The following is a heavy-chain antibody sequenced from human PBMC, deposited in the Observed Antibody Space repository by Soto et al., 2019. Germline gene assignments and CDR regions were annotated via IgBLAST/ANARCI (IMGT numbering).Heavy chain of an antibody. CDR3: GRGRSGQIVVFY. J-gene: IGHJ4*02. V-gene: IGHV1-2*02. CDR1: VYTFTCHY. D-gene: IGHD1-26*01. CDR2: IGPESGAT. Sequence: VKVSCHTSVYTFTCHYIHWVRQAPQQGPEWMGEIGPESGATRYAQKFRGRVTMTMDTSITTVYMELKNLSPDDTAVYYCGRGRSGQIVVFYWGQGTPVTSPQ.